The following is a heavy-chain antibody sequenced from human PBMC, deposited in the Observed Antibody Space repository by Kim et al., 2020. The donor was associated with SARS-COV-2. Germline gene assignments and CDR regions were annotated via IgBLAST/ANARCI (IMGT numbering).Heavy chain of an antibody. CDR1: GGSFSGYY. J-gene: IGHJ4*02. V-gene: IGHV4-34*01. D-gene: IGHD1-26*01. CDR2: INHSGST. Sequence: SETLSLTCAVYGGSFSGYYWSWIRQPPGKGLEWIGEINHSGSTNYNPSLKSRVTISVDTSKNQFSLKLSSVTAADTAVYYCARGPSRGSPPFGYWGQGTLVTVSS. CDR3: ARGPSRGSPPFGY.